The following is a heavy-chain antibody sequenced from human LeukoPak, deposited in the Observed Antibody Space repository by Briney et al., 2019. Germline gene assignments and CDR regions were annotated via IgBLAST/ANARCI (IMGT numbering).Heavy chain of an antibody. J-gene: IGHJ6*03. D-gene: IGHD1-26*01. CDR1: GFTFSSYS. Sequence: PGGSLRLSCAASGFTFSSYSMNWVRQAPGKGLEWVSSFSSSSSYIYYADSVKGRFTISRGNAKNSLYLQMNSLRAEDTAVYYCARDDLELARGYYYYYMDVWGKGTTVTVSS. CDR3: ARDDLELARGYYYYYMDV. CDR2: FSSSSSYI. V-gene: IGHV3-21*01.